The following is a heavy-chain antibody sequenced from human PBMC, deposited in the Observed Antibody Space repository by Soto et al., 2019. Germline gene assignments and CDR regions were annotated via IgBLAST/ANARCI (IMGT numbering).Heavy chain of an antibody. CDR1: GYTFTGYY. CDR2: INPNSGGT. D-gene: IGHD1-7*01. V-gene: IGHV1-2*04. CDR3: ARDRGNWNYYFDY. J-gene: IGHJ4*02. Sequence: ASVKVSCKASGYTFTGYYMHWVRQAPGQGLEWMGWINPNSGGTNYAQKFQGWVTMTRDTSISTAYMELSRLRSDDTAVYYCARDRGNWNYYFDYWGQGTLVTVSS.